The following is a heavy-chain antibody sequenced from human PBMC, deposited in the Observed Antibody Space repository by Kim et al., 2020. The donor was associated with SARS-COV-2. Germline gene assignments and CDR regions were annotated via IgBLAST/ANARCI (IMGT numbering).Heavy chain of an antibody. V-gene: IGHV4-4*02. D-gene: IGHD3-10*01. CDR3: ARERGSNDYYGSGSHDY. Sequence: LKSRVTISVDKSKNQFSLKLSSVTAADTAVYYCARERGSNDYYGSGSHDYWGQGTLVTVSS. J-gene: IGHJ4*02.